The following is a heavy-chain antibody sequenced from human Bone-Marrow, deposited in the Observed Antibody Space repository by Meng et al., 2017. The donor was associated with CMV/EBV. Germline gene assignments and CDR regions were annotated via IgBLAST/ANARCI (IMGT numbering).Heavy chain of an antibody. Sequence: GESLKISCAASGFTFSSYAMHWVRQAPGKGLEWVAVISYDGSNKYYADSVKGRFTISRDNSKNTLYLQMNSLRAEDTAVYYCAKSGTTYSSSSLYYYGMDVWGQGTTVTVSS. CDR2: ISYDGSNK. D-gene: IGHD6-6*01. CDR1: GFTFSSYA. V-gene: IGHV3-30*04. J-gene: IGHJ6*02. CDR3: AKSGTTYSSSSLYYYGMDV.